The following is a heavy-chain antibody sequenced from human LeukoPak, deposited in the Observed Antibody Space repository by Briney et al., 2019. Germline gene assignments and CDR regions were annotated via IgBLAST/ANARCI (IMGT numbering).Heavy chain of an antibody. CDR3: ARHSGSYLLGAFDI. V-gene: IGHV1-2*02. CDR1: GYTFTGYY. Sequence: ASVKVSCKASGYTFTGYYMHWVRQAPGQGLEWMGWINPNSGGTNYAQKFQGRVTMTRDTSISTAYMELSRLRSDDTAVYYCARHSGSYLLGAFDIWGQGTMVTVSS. D-gene: IGHD1-26*01. J-gene: IGHJ3*02. CDR2: INPNSGGT.